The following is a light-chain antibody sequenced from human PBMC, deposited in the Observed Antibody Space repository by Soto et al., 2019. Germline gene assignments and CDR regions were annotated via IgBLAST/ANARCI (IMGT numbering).Light chain of an antibody. CDR1: QSVDSN. CDR2: GAS. V-gene: IGKV3-15*01. Sequence: EILMTQSPATLSVSPGERATLSCRASQSVDSNLAWYQQKPGQAPRLLIYGASTRATGISARFSGSGSGTEFTLTISSLQSEDFGVYYCQQYHSWPPITFGQGTRLEIK. CDR3: QQYHSWPPIT. J-gene: IGKJ5*01.